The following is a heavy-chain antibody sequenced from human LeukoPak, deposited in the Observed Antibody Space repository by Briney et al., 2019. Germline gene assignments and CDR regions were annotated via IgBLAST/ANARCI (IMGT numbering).Heavy chain of an antibody. J-gene: IGHJ6*03. D-gene: IGHD2-2*02. Sequence: ASVKLSFKASGYTFTIYGISWVRQAPGQGLEWMGWISAYNGNTNYAQKLQGRVTMTTDTSTSTAYMELRSLRSDDTAVYYCARSGGDTHYYYMDVWGKGTTVTVSS. CDR3: ARSGGDTHYYYMDV. CDR1: GYTFTIYG. CDR2: ISAYNGNT. V-gene: IGHV1-18*01.